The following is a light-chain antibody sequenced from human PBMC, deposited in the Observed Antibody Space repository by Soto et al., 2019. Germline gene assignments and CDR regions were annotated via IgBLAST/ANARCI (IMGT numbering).Light chain of an antibody. J-gene: IGKJ4*01. CDR1: RSVSSY. Sequence: EIVLTQSPATLSLSPGERATLSCRASRSVSSYLAWYQQKPGQAPRLLIYDASNRATGIPARFSGSGSGTDFTLTISSLEPEDFAVYYCQQRSNWPLVTFGGGTKVDIK. V-gene: IGKV3-11*01. CDR3: QQRSNWPLVT. CDR2: DAS.